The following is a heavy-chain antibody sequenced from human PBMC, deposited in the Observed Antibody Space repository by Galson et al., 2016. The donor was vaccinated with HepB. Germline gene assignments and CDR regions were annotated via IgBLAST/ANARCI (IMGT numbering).Heavy chain of an antibody. CDR3: ARLRGGTEMAQDY. Sequence: SETLSLTCTVSGGSISSYFWSWIRQPPGKGLEWLGYIYYSGSTNYNPSLKSRLTISVDTSKNQFSLKLSSVTAADTAVYYCARLRGGTEMAQDYWGQGTLVTVSS. CDR1: GGSISSYF. CDR2: IYYSGST. J-gene: IGHJ4*02. D-gene: IGHD5-24*01. V-gene: IGHV4-59*08.